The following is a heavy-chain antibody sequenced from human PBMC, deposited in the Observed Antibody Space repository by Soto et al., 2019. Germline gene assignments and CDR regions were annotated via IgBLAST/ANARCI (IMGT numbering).Heavy chain of an antibody. J-gene: IGHJ4*02. D-gene: IGHD6-13*01. CDR2: INPDTGGT. Sequence: APGKVSFKGSGDNLTRDHKHLGRPAPGQRVEWIGWINPDTGGTDYTQKFQGWVTMTRDTSITTAYMELSSLKSDDTAVYFCARAVARDGSSWYRGGYDSWGQGTLVTVSS. CDR1: GDNLTRDH. CDR3: ARAVARDGSSWYRGGYDS. V-gene: IGHV1-2*04.